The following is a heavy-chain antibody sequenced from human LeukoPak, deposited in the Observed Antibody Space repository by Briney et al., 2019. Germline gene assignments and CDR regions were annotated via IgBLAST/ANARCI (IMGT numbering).Heavy chain of an antibody. V-gene: IGHV3-23*01. CDR1: GFTFSHYG. CDR2: IGSTGDNI. CDR3: AKSYSYYHMDD. Sequence: PGGSLRLSCAASGFTFSHYGMTWVRQAPGKGLEWVSAIGSTGDNIHYADSVKGRFTISRDNTKNTLYLQMNSLRGDDTAVYYCAKSYSYYHMDDWGKGTSVTVSS. J-gene: IGHJ6*03.